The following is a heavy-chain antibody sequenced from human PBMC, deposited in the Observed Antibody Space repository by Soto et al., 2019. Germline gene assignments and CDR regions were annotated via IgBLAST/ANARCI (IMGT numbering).Heavy chain of an antibody. J-gene: IGHJ6*02. V-gene: IGHV4-30-4*01. CDR2: IYYSGST. Sequence: SETLSLTCTVSGGSISSGDYYWSWIRQPPGKDLEWIGYIYYSGSTYYNPSLKSRVTISVDTSKNQFSLKLSSVTAADTAVYYCARGGEYCSSTSCYYYYYYGMDVWGQGTTVTVSS. D-gene: IGHD2-2*01. CDR1: GGSISSGDYY. CDR3: ARGGEYCSSTSCYYYYYYGMDV.